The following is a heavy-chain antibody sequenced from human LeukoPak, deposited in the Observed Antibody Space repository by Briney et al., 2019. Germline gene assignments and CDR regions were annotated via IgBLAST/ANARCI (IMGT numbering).Heavy chain of an antibody. CDR2: ISAYNGNT. Sequence: ASVKVSCKASGYTFTTYGISWVRQAPGQGIEWMGWISAYNGNTNYAQKLQGRVTMTTDTSTSTAYMELRSLRADDTAIYYCASGGAGVWASDYWGQGTLVSVSS. V-gene: IGHV1-18*01. CDR3: ASGGAGVWASDY. CDR1: GYTFTTYG. J-gene: IGHJ4*02. D-gene: IGHD5/OR15-5a*01.